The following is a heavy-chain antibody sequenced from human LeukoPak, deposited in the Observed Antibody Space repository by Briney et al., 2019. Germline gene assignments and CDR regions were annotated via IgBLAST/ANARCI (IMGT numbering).Heavy chain of an antibody. CDR2: IKQDGSEK. D-gene: IGHD5-18*01. CDR3: AREGGGRGYSYGYGYFDY. J-gene: IGHJ4*02. Sequence: GGSLRLSCAASGFTFSNYAMSWVRQAPGKGLEWVANIKQDGSEKYYVDSVKGRFTISRDNAKNSLYLQMNSLRAEDTAVYYCAREGGGRGYSYGYGYFDYWGQGTLVTVS. CDR1: GFTFSNYA. V-gene: IGHV3-7*01.